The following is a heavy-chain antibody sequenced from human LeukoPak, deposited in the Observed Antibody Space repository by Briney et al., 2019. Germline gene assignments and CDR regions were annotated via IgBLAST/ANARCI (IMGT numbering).Heavy chain of an antibody. V-gene: IGHV3-23*01. CDR2: ISGSGGST. J-gene: IGHJ1*01. D-gene: IGHD3-10*01. CDR1: RFTFSGYA. CDR3: AKGPLSVGELTVKYLQD. Sequence: GGSLRLSCSAARFTFSGYAMSWVRQAPGKGLEWVSVISGSGGSTFYADAVKGRFPSSRDHSKNTPFLQLHSLSVEDTAVYFCAKGPLSVGELTVKYLQDWGQGTLVTVSS.